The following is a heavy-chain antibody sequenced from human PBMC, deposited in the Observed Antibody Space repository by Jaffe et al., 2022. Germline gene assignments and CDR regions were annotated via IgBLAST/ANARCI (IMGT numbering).Heavy chain of an antibody. CDR2: ISSSSSYI. CDR3: ARDPRGELWYSNFDY. Sequence: EVQLVESGGGLVKPGGSLRLSCAASGFTFSSYSMNWVRQAPGKGLEWVSSISSSSSYIYYADSVKGRFTISRDNAKNSLYLQMNSLRAEDTAVYYCARDPRGELWYSNFDYWGQGTLVTVSS. CDR1: GFTFSSYS. V-gene: IGHV3-21*01. D-gene: IGHD2-21*01. J-gene: IGHJ4*02.